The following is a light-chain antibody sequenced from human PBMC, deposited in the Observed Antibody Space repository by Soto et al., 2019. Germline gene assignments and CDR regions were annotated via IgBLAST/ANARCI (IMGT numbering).Light chain of an antibody. CDR1: QSVSSN. V-gene: IGKV3-15*01. CDR3: QQYNNWPLT. CDR2: VAS. J-gene: IGKJ3*01. Sequence: EIVMTQSPATLSVSPGERATLSCRASQSVSSNLAWYQQKPGQAPRLLIYVASTRATGIPVRFSGSGSGTEFSLTISSLQSEDFALYYCQQYNNWPLTFGPGTKVDIK.